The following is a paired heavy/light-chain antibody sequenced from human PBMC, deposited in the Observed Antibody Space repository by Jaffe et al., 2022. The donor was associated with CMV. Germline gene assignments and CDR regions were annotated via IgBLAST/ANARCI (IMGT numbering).Heavy chain of an antibody. V-gene: IGHV1-24*01. Sequence: QVQLVQSGAEVKKPGASVKVSCKVSGYTLTELSMHWVRQAPGKGLEWMGGFDPEDGETIYAQKFQGRVTMTEDTSTDTAYMELSSLRSEDTAVYYCATGRYCSGGSCRPYYYYMDVWGKGTTVTVSS. CDR3: ATGRYCSGGSCRPYYYYMDV. CDR2: FDPEDGET. D-gene: IGHD2-15*01. CDR1: GYTLTELS. J-gene: IGHJ6*03.
Light chain of an antibody. Sequence: EIVLTQSPGTLSLSPGERATLSCRASQSVSSSYLAWYQQKPGQAPRLLIYGASSRATGIPDRFSGSGSGTDFTLTISRLEPEDFAVYYCQQYGSSQYTFGQGTKLEIK. CDR2: GAS. CDR1: QSVSSSY. J-gene: IGKJ2*01. V-gene: IGKV3-20*01. CDR3: QQYGSSQYT.